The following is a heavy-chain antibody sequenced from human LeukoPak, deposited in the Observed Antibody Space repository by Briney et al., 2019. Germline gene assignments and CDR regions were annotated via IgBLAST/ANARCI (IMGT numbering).Heavy chain of an antibody. Sequence: PSETLSLTCTVSGGSISSYYWSWIRQPAGKGLEWIGRIYTSGSTNYNPSLKSRVTMSVDTSKNQFSLKLSSVTAADTAVYYCARDVKLAYCGGDCIDAFDIWGQGTMVTVSS. CDR2: IYTSGST. D-gene: IGHD2-21*01. CDR1: GGSISSYY. V-gene: IGHV4-4*07. CDR3: ARDVKLAYCGGDCIDAFDI. J-gene: IGHJ3*02.